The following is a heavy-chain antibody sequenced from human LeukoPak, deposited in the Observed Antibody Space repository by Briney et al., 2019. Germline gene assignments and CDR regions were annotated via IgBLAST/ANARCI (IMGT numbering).Heavy chain of an antibody. Sequence: GESLKISCKGPGYSFTSYWIGWVRQMPGKGLEWMGIIYPGDSDTRYSPSFQGQVTISADKSISTAYLQWSSLKASDTAMYYCAKYYYDSSGYHALGAFDIWGQGTMVTVSS. CDR1: GYSFTSYW. V-gene: IGHV5-51*01. CDR2: IYPGDSDT. CDR3: AKYYYDSSGYHALGAFDI. J-gene: IGHJ3*02. D-gene: IGHD3-22*01.